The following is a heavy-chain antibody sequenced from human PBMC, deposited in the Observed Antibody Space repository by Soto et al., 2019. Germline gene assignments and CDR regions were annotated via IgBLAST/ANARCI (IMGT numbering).Heavy chain of an antibody. J-gene: IGHJ3*02. V-gene: IGHV1-18*01. Sequence: QVQLVQSGAEVKKPRASVKVSFKSSGYNFTSYAISWVREAPGQGIEWMGWISAYNGNTNYAQKLQGRVTMTTDTSTSTAYMELRSLRSDDTAVYYCASCGYAPMGAFDIWGQGTMVTVSS. D-gene: IGHD5-12*01. CDR2: ISAYNGNT. CDR1: GYNFTSYA. CDR3: ASCGYAPMGAFDI.